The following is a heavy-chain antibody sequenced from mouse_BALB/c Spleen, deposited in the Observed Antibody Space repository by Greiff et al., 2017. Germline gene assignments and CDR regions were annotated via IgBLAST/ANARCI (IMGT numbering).Heavy chain of an antibody. Sequence: VQLKESGGGLVQPGGSMKLSCVASGFTFSSYWMSWVRQSPEKGLEWVAEIRLKSDNYATHYAESVKGKFTISRDDSKSRLYLQMNSLRAEDTGIYYCTNGYPFAYWGQGTLVTVSA. CDR1: GFTFSSYW. D-gene: IGHD2-2*01. CDR3: TNGYPFAY. CDR2: IRLKSDNYAT. V-gene: IGHV6-6*02. J-gene: IGHJ3*01.